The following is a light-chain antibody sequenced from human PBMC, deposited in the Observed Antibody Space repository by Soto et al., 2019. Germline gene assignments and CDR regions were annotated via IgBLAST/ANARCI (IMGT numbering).Light chain of an antibody. Sequence: EVVMTQSPCTLSLSPGETATLSCRASQSVSSNYVAWFHQKHGQAPRLLIYGASSRATGVPDRFSASGSGTDCTITISRLEPEDGEVYYGQQYGRSPFTFGHGTKVDIK. J-gene: IGKJ3*01. V-gene: IGKV3-20*01. CDR1: QSVSSNY. CDR2: GAS. CDR3: QQYGRSPFT.